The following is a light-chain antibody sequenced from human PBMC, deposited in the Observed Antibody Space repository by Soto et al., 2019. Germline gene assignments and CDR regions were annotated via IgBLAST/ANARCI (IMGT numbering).Light chain of an antibody. V-gene: IGKV1-39*01. CDR3: QQTSAAPFT. J-gene: IGKJ3*01. CDR2: TAS. CDR1: QNINTY. Sequence: DIQMTQSPSTLSGSVGDRVTITCRASQNINTYLNWYQQRPGQAPQLLIFTASSFQGGVPARFSASGSRTDFTLTISSLQPDDFATYYCQQTSAAPFTFGPGTKVDIK.